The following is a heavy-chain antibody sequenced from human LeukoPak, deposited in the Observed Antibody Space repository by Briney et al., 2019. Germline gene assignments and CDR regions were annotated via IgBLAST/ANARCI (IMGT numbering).Heavy chain of an antibody. Sequence: PGGSLTLSCAASGFSFSADWMTWVRQAPGAGLEFVANINPVGTATYYADPVKGRFTISRDNAKNLVYLQMNSLRAEDTAVYHCGRFGYVAGVDLWGQGTLVTVSS. D-gene: IGHD6-19*01. CDR2: INPVGTAT. V-gene: IGHV3-7*01. CDR1: GFSFSADW. J-gene: IGHJ4*02. CDR3: GRFGYVAGVDL.